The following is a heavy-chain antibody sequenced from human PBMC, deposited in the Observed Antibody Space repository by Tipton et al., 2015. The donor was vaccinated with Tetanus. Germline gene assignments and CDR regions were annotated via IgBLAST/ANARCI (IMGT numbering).Heavy chain of an antibody. CDR1: GGSISSSSFY. J-gene: IGHJ6*03. Sequence: TLSLTCTVSGGSISSSSFYWGWIRQPPGKELEWIGSTYYSGSTYYNRSLKSRVTISVDTSKNQFSLRLSSVTAADTAVYYCARHFNSYSSYMDVWGKGTTVTVSS. V-gene: IGHV4-39*01. CDR3: ARHFNSYSSYMDV. CDR2: TYYSGST.